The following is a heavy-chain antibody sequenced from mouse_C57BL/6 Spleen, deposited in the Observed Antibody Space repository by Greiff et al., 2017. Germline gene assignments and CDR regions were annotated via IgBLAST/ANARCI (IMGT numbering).Heavy chain of an antibody. J-gene: IGHJ4*01. CDR2: ISSGGSYI. Sequence: EVQLVESGGDLVKPGGSLKLSCAASGFTFSSYGMSWVRQAPDKRLEWVATISSGGSYIYYPDSVKGRFTISRDNAKNTLYLQMSSLKSEDTAMYYCARRNDGYPYAMDYWGQGTSVTVSS. CDR3: ARRNDGYPYAMDY. D-gene: IGHD2-3*01. CDR1: GFTFSSYG. V-gene: IGHV5-6*01.